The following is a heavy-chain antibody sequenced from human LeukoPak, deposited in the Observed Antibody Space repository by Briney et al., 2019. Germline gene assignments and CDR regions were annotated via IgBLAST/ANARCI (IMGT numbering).Heavy chain of an antibody. V-gene: IGHV4-31*03. CDR3: ARTYYYDSSGKTVWFDP. CDR2: IYYSGST. J-gene: IGHJ5*02. Sequence: PSQTLSLTCTVSGGPISSGGYYWSWIRQHPGKGLEWIGYIYYSGSTYYNPSLKSRVTISVDTSKNQFSLKLSSVTAADTAVYYCARTYYYDSSGKTVWFDPWGQGTLVTVSS. D-gene: IGHD3-22*01. CDR1: GGPISSGGYY.